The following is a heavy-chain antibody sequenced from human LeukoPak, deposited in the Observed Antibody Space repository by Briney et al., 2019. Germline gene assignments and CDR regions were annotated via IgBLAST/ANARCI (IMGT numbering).Heavy chain of an antibody. CDR2: IYTSGST. V-gene: IGHV4-4*09. CDR1: GGSISSYY. CDR3: ARHSEGIAALVDY. Sequence: PSETLSLTCTVSGGSISSYYWSWIRQPPGKGLEWIGYIYTSGSTNYNPSLKSRVTISVGTSKNQFSLKLSSETAADTAVYYCARHSEGIAALVDYWGQGTLVTVSS. J-gene: IGHJ4*02. D-gene: IGHD6-6*01.